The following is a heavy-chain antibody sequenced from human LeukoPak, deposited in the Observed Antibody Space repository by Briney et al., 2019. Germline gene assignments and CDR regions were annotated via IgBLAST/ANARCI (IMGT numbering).Heavy chain of an antibody. V-gene: IGHV3-30-3*01. J-gene: IGHJ5*02. CDR1: GFTFSSYA. CDR2: ISYDGSNK. Sequence: GGSLRLSCAASGFTFSSYAMHWVRQAPGKGLEWVAVISYDGSNKYYADSVKGRFTISRDNSKNTLYLQMNSLRAEDTAVYYCARGRYDYSNLRWFDPWGQGTLVTVSS. D-gene: IGHD4-11*01. CDR3: ARGRYDYSNLRWFDP.